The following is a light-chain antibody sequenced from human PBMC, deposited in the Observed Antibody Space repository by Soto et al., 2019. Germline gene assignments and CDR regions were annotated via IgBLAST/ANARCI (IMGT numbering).Light chain of an antibody. CDR3: SSYAGNSRYV. CDR2: EVS. CDR1: SSDVGRYNY. Sequence: QSALTQPPWASVSPGQSVTSSCTGTSSDVGRYNYISWYQQRPGKAPKLIIYEVSKRPSGVPDRLSGFKYGNTASLTVSGLQAEDEADYYCSSYAGNSRYVFGTGTKVTVL. J-gene: IGLJ1*01. V-gene: IGLV2-8*01.